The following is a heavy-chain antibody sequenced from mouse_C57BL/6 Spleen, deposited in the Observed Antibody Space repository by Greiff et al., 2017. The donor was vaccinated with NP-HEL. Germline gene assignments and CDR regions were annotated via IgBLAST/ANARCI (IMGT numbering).Heavy chain of an antibody. CDR1: GYSFTGYF. CDR3: ARGDYYGPMDY. J-gene: IGHJ4*01. CDR2: INPYNGDT. D-gene: IGHD1-1*01. Sequence: VQLKQSGPELVKPGDSVKISCKASGYSFTGYFMNWVMQSHGKSLEWIGRINPYNGDTFYNQKFKGKATLTVDKSSSTAHMELRSLTSEDSAVYYCARGDYYGPMDYWGQGTSVTVSS. V-gene: IGHV1-20*01.